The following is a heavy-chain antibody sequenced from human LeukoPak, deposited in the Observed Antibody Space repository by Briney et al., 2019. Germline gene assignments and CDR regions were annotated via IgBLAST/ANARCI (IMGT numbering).Heavy chain of an antibody. Sequence: SETLSLTCAVSGGSIGSGGYSWSWIRQPPGKGLEWIGYIYHSGGTYYNPSLKSRVTISVDRSKNQFSLKLSSVTAADTAVYYCARAPYYYYGMDVWGQGTTVTVSS. CDR3: ARAPYYYYGMDV. CDR1: GGSIGSGGYS. J-gene: IGHJ6*02. CDR2: IYHSGGT. V-gene: IGHV4-30-2*01.